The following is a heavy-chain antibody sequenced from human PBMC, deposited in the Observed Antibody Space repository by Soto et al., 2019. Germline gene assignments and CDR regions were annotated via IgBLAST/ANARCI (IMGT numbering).Heavy chain of an antibody. Sequence: GASVKVSCKASGYTFTSYEMYWVRQAPGQGLEWMGIISPSDGSTTYAQKFQGRVTMTRDTSTSTVYMELSSLRSEDTAVYYCARDRRDGYNTFDYWGQGTLVTVS. J-gene: IGHJ4*02. CDR1: GYTFTSYE. CDR3: ARDRRDGYNTFDY. D-gene: IGHD5-12*01. V-gene: IGHV1-46*01. CDR2: ISPSDGST.